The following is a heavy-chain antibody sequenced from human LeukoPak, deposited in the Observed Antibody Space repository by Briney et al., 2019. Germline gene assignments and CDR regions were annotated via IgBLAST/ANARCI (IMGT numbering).Heavy chain of an antibody. J-gene: IGHJ4*02. CDR1: GYTFTGYY. Sequence: ASVKVSCKAYGYTFTGYYMYWVRQAPVQGLEWMGWISTNSGGTNYAQKFQGRVSMTRDTSIRTVYMELSRLTSDDTAVYYCARDALGGFDYWGQGTLVTVSS. V-gene: IGHV1-2*02. CDR3: ARDALGGFDY. CDR2: ISTNSGGT. D-gene: IGHD3-16*01.